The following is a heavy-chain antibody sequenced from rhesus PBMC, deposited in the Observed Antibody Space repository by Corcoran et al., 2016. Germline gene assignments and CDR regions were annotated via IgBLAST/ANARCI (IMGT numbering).Heavy chain of an antibody. V-gene: IGHV4-127*01. CDR1: GYSISSGYG. CDR2: IGGSSGST. D-gene: IGHD3-9*01. CDR3: ARADYEDDYGYYYIDY. Sequence: QVQLQESGPGLVKPSETLSLTCAVSGYSISSGYGWSWIRQPPGKGLEWIGYIGGSSGSTNNNSSLKSRVTLSVDTSKNQLSLKLSSVTAADTAVYYCARADYEDDYGYYYIDYWGQGVLVTVSS. J-gene: IGHJ4*01.